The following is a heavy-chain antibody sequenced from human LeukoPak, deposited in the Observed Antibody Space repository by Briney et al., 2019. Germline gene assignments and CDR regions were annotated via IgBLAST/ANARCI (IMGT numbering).Heavy chain of an antibody. CDR3: ARDSYYYGSSGYYRFDY. D-gene: IGHD3-22*01. J-gene: IGHJ4*02. V-gene: IGHV1-69*04. CDR1: GTFSSYA. CDR2: IIPILGAT. Sequence: SVKVSCKTSGTFSSYAISWVRQAPGQGLEWMGRIIPILGATNYPQKFQGRVTITADKSTSTAYMELSSLRSEDTAVYYCARDSYYYGSSGYYRFDYWGQGTLVTVSS.